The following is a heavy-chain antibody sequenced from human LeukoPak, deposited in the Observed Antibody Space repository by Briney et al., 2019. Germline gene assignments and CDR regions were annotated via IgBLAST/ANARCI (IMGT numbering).Heavy chain of an antibody. CDR3: ARGLFGYYDFWSGYYTSINFDP. J-gene: IGHJ5*02. CDR1: GGSFSGYY. Sequence: PSETLSLTCAVYGGSFSGYYWSWIRQPPGKGLEWIGEINHSGSTNYNPSLKSRVTISVDTSKNQFSLKLSSVTAADTAVYYCARGLFGYYDFWSGYYTSINFDPWGQGTLVTVSS. D-gene: IGHD3-3*01. V-gene: IGHV4-34*01. CDR2: INHSGST.